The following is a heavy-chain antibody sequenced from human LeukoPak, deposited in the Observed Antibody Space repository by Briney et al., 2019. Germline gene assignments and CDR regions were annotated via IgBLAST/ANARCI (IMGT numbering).Heavy chain of an antibody. CDR3: AKDPNYYGSGSYYNGGGFFDY. J-gene: IGHJ4*02. CDR2: ISGSGGST. CDR1: GFTFDDYG. V-gene: IGHV3-23*01. D-gene: IGHD3-10*01. Sequence: GGSLRLSCAASGFTFDDYGMSWVRQAPGKGLEWVSAISGSGGSTYYADSVKGRFTISRDNSKNTLYLQMNSLRAEDTAVYYCAKDPNYYGSGSYYNGGGFFDYWGQGTLVTVSS.